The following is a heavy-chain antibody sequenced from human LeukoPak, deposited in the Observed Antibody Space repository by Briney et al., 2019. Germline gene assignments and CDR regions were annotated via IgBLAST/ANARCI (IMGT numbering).Heavy chain of an antibody. D-gene: IGHD2-15*01. CDR1: GXXXXXXG. CDR3: ARDLSQDLSSGGSGYDY. CDR2: XXXYNGNT. Sequence: KXXCKTSGXXXXXXGXSWVRQXPXQGXEXXGXXXXYNGNTNYAQKLQGRVTMTTDTSTRTAYMELRSLRFDDTAVYYCARDLSQDLSSGGSGYDYWGQGTLVTVSS. V-gene: IGHV1-18*01. J-gene: IGHJ4*02.